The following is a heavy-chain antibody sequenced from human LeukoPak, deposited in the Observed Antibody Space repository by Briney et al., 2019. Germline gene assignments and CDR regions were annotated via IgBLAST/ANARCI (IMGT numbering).Heavy chain of an antibody. V-gene: IGHV4-59*12. D-gene: IGHD3-22*01. Sequence: PSETLSLTCTVSGGSISSYYWSWIRQPPGKGLEWIGYIYYSGSTNYNPSLKSRVTISVDTSKNQFSLKLSSETAADTAVYYCARGREYYYDSSGYLYPRGGARYFDYWGQGTLVTVSS. CDR1: GGSISSYY. CDR3: ARGREYYYDSSGYLYPRGGARYFDY. J-gene: IGHJ4*02. CDR2: IYYSGST.